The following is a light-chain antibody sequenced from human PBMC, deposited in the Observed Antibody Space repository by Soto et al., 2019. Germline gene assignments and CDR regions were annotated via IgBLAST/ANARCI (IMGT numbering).Light chain of an antibody. CDR2: TGS. Sequence: DIQMTQSPTSLSASVGDRVTITCRASQSIRNYLNWYQQKPGKAPKLLIYTGSSLQSGVPSRFSGSGSGTDVVYTINSLRPDDCATYSSQYNNSDSRAFAQGTRWIS. CDR3: QYNNSDSRA. J-gene: IGKJ1*01. V-gene: IGKV1-39*01. CDR1: QSIRNY.